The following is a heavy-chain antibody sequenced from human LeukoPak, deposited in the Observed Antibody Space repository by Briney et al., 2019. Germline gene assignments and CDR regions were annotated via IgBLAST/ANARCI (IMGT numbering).Heavy chain of an antibody. Sequence: GGSLRLSCAASGFAFSTYSMDWLRQAPGKGLEGVSYIRSDSTIIHYADSVKGRFTMSRDNGENSLYLQMNSLRPEDTAVYYCARNGALGDCSGGSCPLDYWGQGTLVSVSS. CDR3: ARNGALGDCSGGSCPLDY. CDR2: IRSDSTII. D-gene: IGHD2-15*01. CDR1: GFAFSTYS. V-gene: IGHV3-48*01. J-gene: IGHJ4*02.